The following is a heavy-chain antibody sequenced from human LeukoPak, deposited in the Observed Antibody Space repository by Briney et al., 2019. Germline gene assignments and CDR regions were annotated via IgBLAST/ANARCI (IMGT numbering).Heavy chain of an antibody. V-gene: IGHV4-59*01. D-gene: IGHD4-23*01. J-gene: IGHJ6*03. CDR1: GGSISSYY. Sequence: SETLSLTCIVSGGSISSYYWSLIRQPPGKGLEWIGYIYYSGSTNYNPSLKSRVTISVDTSKNQFSLKLNSVTAADTAVYYCARGTPSYYYYMDVWGKGTTVTASS. CDR3: ARGTPSYYYYMDV. CDR2: IYYSGST.